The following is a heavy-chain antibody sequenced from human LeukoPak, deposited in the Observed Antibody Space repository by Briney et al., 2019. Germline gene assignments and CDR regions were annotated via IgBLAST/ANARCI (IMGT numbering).Heavy chain of an antibody. CDR2: INHSGSI. Sequence: PSETLSLTCAVYGGSFSGYYWSWVRQPPGRGLEWIGEINHSGSINYNPSLKSRVTISVDTSKNQFSLKLSSVTAADTAVYYCARLLQPWYLSGGYCSSTSCDTLIFDYWGQGTLVTVSS. CDR3: ARLLQPWYLSGGYCSSTSCDTLIFDY. V-gene: IGHV4-34*01. J-gene: IGHJ4*02. CDR1: GGSFSGYY. D-gene: IGHD2-2*01.